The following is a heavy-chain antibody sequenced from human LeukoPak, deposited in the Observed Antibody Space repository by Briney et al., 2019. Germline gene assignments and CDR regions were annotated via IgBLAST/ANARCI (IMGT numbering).Heavy chain of an antibody. J-gene: IGHJ4*02. CDR2: IRGKALGWTT. D-gene: IGHD3-3*01. CDR3: STDFWRLGFDY. V-gene: IGHV3-49*04. CDR1: GFTFSSYT. Sequence: TGGSLRLSCAASGFTFSSYTMSWVRQAPGKGLEWVGFIRGKALGWTTEYAASVKGRFSMSRDDSKNIAYLQMDNLKTEDTAVYYCSTDFWRLGFDYWGQGTLVTVSS.